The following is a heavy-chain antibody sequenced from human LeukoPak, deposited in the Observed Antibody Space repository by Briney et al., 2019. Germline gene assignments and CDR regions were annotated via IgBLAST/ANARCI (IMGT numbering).Heavy chain of an antibody. J-gene: IGHJ3*02. V-gene: IGHV4-34*01. CDR3: GREMEVGQLDGFDI. CDR1: GGSFSGYY. D-gene: IGHD5-24*01. Sequence: SETLSLTCAVYGGSFSGYYWSWIRQPPGRGLEWIGEINHRGSTNYNPSLKSRVTISIDTSKKQFSLKVSSVTAADTAVYYCGREMEVGQLDGFDIWGQREIVNGSS. CDR2: INHRGST.